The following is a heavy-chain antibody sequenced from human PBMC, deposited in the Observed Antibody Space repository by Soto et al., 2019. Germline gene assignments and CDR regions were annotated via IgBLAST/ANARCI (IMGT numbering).Heavy chain of an antibody. J-gene: IGHJ3*02. Sequence: EAQLLESGGGLVQPGGSLRLSCAASGFTFSNYAMSWVRQAPGKGLEWVSVIGGDGGSTYYADSVKGRFTVSRDNSKNNVVLQIERLKGDDTGVYFCAKGFISRNRIYDPFDIWGQGTVVSVSS. CDR1: GFTFSNYA. V-gene: IGHV3-23*01. CDR2: IGGDGGST. D-gene: IGHD3-3*02. CDR3: AKGFISRNRIYDPFDI.